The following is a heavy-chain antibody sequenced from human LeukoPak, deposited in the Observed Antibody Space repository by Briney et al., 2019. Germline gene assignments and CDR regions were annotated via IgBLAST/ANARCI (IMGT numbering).Heavy chain of an antibody. Sequence: SQTLSLTCAISVDSLSSNSAATNWIRQSPSRGLEWLGRTYYRSKWYNDYAISVRSRITINPDTSKNQFSLQLNSVTPEDTAVYYCARDLWSFSNCPNNWIDTWGQGTLVTVSS. V-gene: IGHV6-1*01. CDR2: TYYRSKWYN. CDR3: ARDLWSFSNCPNNWIDT. CDR1: VDSLSSNSAA. J-gene: IGHJ5*02. D-gene: IGHD3-10*01.